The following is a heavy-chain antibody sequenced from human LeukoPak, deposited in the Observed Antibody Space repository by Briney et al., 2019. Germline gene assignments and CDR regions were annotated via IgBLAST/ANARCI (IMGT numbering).Heavy chain of an antibody. Sequence: ASVKVSCKASGYTFTSYGISWVRQAPGQGLEWMGWISAYNGNTNYAQKLQGRVTMTTDTSTSTAYMELRSLRSDDTAVYYCARVQGREYSYGYFDYWGQGTLVTVSS. J-gene: IGHJ4*02. V-gene: IGHV1-18*01. D-gene: IGHD5-18*01. CDR3: ARVQGREYSYGYFDY. CDR1: GYTFTSYG. CDR2: ISAYNGNT.